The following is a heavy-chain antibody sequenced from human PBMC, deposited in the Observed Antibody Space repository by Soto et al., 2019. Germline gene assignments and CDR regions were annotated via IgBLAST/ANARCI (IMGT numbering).Heavy chain of an antibody. CDR1: GYTFTSYG. V-gene: IGHV1-18*01. CDR2: INPYKGNT. CDR3: ARAWFGIEY. D-gene: IGHD3-16*01. J-gene: IGHJ4*02. Sequence: QVQLVRSGAEVKKPGASVKVSCKASGYTFTSYGISWVRQAPGQGLEWMGWINPYKGNTNYAQKLHGRVTLTTDSSTNTAYMELRSLRSDDTAVYFCARAWFGIEYWGQGTLVTV.